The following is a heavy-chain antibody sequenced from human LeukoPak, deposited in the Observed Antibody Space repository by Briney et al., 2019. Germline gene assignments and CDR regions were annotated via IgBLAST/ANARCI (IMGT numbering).Heavy chain of an antibody. CDR1: GGTFSSYA. J-gene: IGHJ4*02. CDR2: IIPIFGTA. CDR3: ARAVGRSSWFNY. V-gene: IGHV1-69*05. D-gene: IGHD6-13*01. Sequence: GASAKVSRKASGGTFSSYAISWVRQAPGQGLEWMGGIIPIFGTANYAQKFQGRVTITTDEPTSTAYMELSSLRSEDTAVYYCARAVGRSSWFNYWGQETLVTVSS.